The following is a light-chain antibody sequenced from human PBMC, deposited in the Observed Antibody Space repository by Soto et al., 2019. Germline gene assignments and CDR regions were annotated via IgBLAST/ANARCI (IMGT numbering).Light chain of an antibody. V-gene: IGLV1-40*01. CDR3: QSYDSSLVV. CDR1: SSNIGAGYD. J-gene: IGLJ2*01. Sequence: QAVVTQPPSVSGAPGQRVTISCTGSSSNIGAGYDVHWYQQLPGTAPKLLIYGNSNRPSGVPDRFSGSKSGTSASLAITGLQAEDEADCYCQSYDSSLVVFGGGTKLTVL. CDR2: GNS.